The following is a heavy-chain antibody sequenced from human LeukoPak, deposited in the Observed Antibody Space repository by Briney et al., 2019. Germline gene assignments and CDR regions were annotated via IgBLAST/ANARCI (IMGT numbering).Heavy chain of an antibody. CDR1: GFTFSRHW. V-gene: IGHV3-7*01. Sequence: GLSLRLSCAASGFTFSRHWMGWVRQAPGKGPEWVASIKQDGSQYYVDSVKGRFIISRDNAKNSLYLQMNSLRVEDTAVYSCARGPDYGDRLDFFDYWGQGTLVTVSS. CDR2: IKQDGSQ. J-gene: IGHJ4*02. D-gene: IGHD4-17*01. CDR3: ARGPDYGDRLDFFDY.